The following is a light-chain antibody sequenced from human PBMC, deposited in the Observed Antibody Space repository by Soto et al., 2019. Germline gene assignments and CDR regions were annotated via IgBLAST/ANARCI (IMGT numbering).Light chain of an antibody. CDR3: CSYAGSYTLYV. CDR1: SSDVGAYNY. V-gene: IGLV2-14*01. CDR2: EVS. Sequence: QSVLTQPASVSGSPGQSITISCTGTSSDVGAYNYVSWYQQHPGKAPKLMIYEVSDRPSGVSNRFSGSKSGNTASLTVSGLQAEDEADYYCCSYAGSYTLYVFGTGTKVTVL. J-gene: IGLJ1*01.